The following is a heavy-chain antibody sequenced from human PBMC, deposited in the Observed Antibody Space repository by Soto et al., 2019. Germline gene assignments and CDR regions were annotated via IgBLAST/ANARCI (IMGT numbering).Heavy chain of an antibody. CDR3: ARAAKRYFDY. CDR2: IIPIFGPA. V-gene: IGHV1-69*06. Sequence: QVQLVQSGAEVKKPGSSVKVSCKASGGTFNTFAVSWVRQAPGQGLEWMGGIIPIFGPANYAQKFQGRVTITADKSTSTDYMELSNLSAEDTAVYYCARAAKRYFDYWGQGTLVTVSS. CDR1: GGTFNTFA. J-gene: IGHJ4*02.